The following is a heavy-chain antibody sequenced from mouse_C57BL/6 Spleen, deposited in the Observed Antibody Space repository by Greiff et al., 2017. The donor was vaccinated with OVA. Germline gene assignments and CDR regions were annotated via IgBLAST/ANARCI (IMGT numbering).Heavy chain of an antibody. Sequence: QVQLQQPGAELVMPGASVKLSCKASGYTFTSYWMHWVKQRPGQGLEWIGEIDPSDSYTNYNQKFKGKSTLTVDKSSSTAYMQLSSLTSEDSAVYYCARFLSRRYFDVWGTGTTVTVSS. D-gene: IGHD1-1*01. V-gene: IGHV1-69*01. CDR2: IDPSDSYT. CDR1: GYTFTSYW. J-gene: IGHJ1*03. CDR3: ARFLSRRYFDV.